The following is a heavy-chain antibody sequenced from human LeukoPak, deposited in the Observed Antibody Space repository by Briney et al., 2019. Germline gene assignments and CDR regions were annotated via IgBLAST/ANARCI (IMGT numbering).Heavy chain of an antibody. CDR1: GFTVSSNY. D-gene: IGHD4-23*01. V-gene: IGHV3-53*01. Sequence: GGSLRLSCAASGFTVSSNYMSWVRQAPGKGLEWVSVIYSGGSTYYADSVKGRFTISRDNSKNTLYLQMNSLRAEDTAVYYCARVRELPHYYYMDVWGKGTTVTVSS. CDR3: ARVRELPHYYYMDV. J-gene: IGHJ6*03. CDR2: IYSGGST.